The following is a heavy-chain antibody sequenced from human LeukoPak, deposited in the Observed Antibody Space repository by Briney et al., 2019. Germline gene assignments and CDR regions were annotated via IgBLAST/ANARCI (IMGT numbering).Heavy chain of an antibody. CDR1: GSSISSGGYC. J-gene: IGHJ4*02. Sequence: PSESLSLTCTVSGSSISSGGYCWSCIRQPPGKGLVWIGYIYHSGSTYYNPSLKSRVTISGDRSKNQFSLKLSSVTAADTGVYYCARYSSSSYYFDYWGQGTLVTVSS. D-gene: IGHD6-6*01. V-gene: IGHV4-30-2*01. CDR2: IYHSGST. CDR3: ARYSSSSYYFDY.